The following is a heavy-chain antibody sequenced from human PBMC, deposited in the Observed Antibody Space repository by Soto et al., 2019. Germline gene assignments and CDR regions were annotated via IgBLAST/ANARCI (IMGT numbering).Heavy chain of an antibody. D-gene: IGHD2-21*01. J-gene: IGHJ4*02. CDR1: GYTFTSHA. CDR3: ARGGRVAVPAFDY. CDR2: IHAGNGKT. V-gene: IGHV1-3*01. Sequence: QVQFVQSGAEVKRPGASVTVSCKASGYTFTSHAVHWVRQAPGERLECMGWIHAGNGKTKYSQSFQGRVTVTSDTSASTVYIELSSLPSEDTAVYYCARGGRVAVPAFDYWGQGALVTVSS.